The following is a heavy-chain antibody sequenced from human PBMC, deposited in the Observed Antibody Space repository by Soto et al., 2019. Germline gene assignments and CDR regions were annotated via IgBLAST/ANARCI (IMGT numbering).Heavy chain of an antibody. V-gene: IGHV3-30-3*01. CDR1: GFTFNTYA. Sequence: QVQLVESGGGVVQPGRSLRLSCAASGFTFNTYAMHWVRQAPGKGLEWVAVISYDGSNKYYADSVKGRFTISRDNSKNTLYLQMNSLRPEDTAVYYCARDRSSGYYQKYFQHWGQGTLVTVSS. D-gene: IGHD3-22*01. J-gene: IGHJ1*01. CDR2: ISYDGSNK. CDR3: ARDRSSGYYQKYFQH.